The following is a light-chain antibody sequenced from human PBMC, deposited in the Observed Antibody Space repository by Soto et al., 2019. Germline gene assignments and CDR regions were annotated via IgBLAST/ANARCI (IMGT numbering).Light chain of an antibody. CDR2: MGS. J-gene: IGKJ1*01. V-gene: IGKV2-28*01. Sequence: DIVVTQSPLSLPVTPGEPASISCRSSQSLVHSNGYNYLDWYLQKPGQSPQLLIYMGSNRASGVPDRVSGSGSGSDFTLKISRVEAEDVGVYYCMQTLQTRTFGQGTKVEIK. CDR3: MQTLQTRT. CDR1: QSLVHSNGYNY.